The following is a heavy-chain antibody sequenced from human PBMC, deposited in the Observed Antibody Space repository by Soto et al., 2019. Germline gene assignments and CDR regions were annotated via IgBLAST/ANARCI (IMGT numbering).Heavy chain of an antibody. CDR1: GGSISSGAYY. V-gene: IGHV4-30-4*01. J-gene: IGHJ4*02. D-gene: IGHD3-22*01. CDR2: IYYSEHT. CDR3: ARVQAYDSSGYYYDYFDY. Sequence: QVQLQESGPGLVKPSQTLSLTCTVSGGSISSGAYYWSWIRQPPGKGLEWIGYIYYSEHTYYNPSLKSRVSISVDTSKNHFSLKLSSVTAADTAVYYCARVQAYDSSGYYYDYFDYWGQGTRVTVSS.